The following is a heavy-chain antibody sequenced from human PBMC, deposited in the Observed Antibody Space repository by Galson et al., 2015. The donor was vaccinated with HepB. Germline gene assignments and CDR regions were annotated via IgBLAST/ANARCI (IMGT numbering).Heavy chain of an antibody. CDR2: ISSSGTT. V-gene: IGHV3-66*01. Sequence: SLRLSCAASGFSVNYNYMTWVRQAPGKGLEWVSVISSSGTTDYADSVMGSFTISRDNAKNTLSLQMNSLRAEDTAVYYCARMYDLLTGGGLYRWFDPWGQGTLVTVSS. D-gene: IGHD3-9*01. CDR3: ARMYDLLTGGGLYRWFDP. CDR1: GFSVNYNY. J-gene: IGHJ5*02.